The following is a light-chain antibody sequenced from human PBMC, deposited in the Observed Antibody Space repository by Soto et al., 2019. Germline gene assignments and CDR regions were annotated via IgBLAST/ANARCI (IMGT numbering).Light chain of an antibody. Sequence: DIQMTQSPSSLSASVGDTVTITCRASQVIDNYLAWYQQQPGKVPRLLIYAGSILQAGVPSRFTGSGSGTDFTLTISSLQPEDVAIYFCQKYHSAPWTFGQGTKVEIK. CDR2: AGS. V-gene: IGKV1-27*01. CDR1: QVIDNY. J-gene: IGKJ1*01. CDR3: QKYHSAPWT.